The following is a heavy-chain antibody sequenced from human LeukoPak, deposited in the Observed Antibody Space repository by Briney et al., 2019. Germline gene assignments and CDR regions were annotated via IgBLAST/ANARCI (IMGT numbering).Heavy chain of an antibody. V-gene: IGHV4-30-4*01. Sequence: SETLSLTCTVSGGSISSGDYYWSWIRQPPGKGLEWIGYIYYSGSTYYNPSLKSRVTISVDTSKNQFSLKLSSVTAADTAVYYCARAQEDIVEVPAAMYAFDIWGQGTMVTVSS. CDR2: IYYSGST. D-gene: IGHD2-2*01. J-gene: IGHJ3*02. CDR1: GGSISSGDYY. CDR3: ARAQEDIVEVPAAMYAFDI.